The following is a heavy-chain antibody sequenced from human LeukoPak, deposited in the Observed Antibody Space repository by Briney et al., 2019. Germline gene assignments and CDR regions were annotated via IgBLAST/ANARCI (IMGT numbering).Heavy chain of an antibody. Sequence: GASVKVSCKASGGTFSSYAISWVRQAPGQGLEWMGGIIPIFGTANYAQKFQGRVTITADESTSTAYMELSGLRSEDTAVYYCARGTAVVIATDRYNWFDPWGQGTLVTVSS. CDR3: ARGTAVVIATDRYNWFDP. CDR1: GGTFSSYA. CDR2: IIPIFGTA. V-gene: IGHV1-69*13. D-gene: IGHD2-21*01. J-gene: IGHJ5*02.